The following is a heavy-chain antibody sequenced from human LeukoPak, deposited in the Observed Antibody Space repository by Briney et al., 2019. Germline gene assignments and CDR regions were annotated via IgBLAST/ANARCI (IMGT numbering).Heavy chain of an antibody. CDR2: IYYSGNT. CDR3: ARHYDYASDYYGMDV. CDR1: GGSISSSSYY. D-gene: IGHD3-16*01. Sequence: PSETLSLTCTVSGGSISSSSYYWGWIRQPPGKGLEWIGSIYYSGNTYYNPSLKSRVTISVDTSKNQFSLKLSSVTAADTAVYYCARHYDYASDYYGMDVWGQGTTVTVSS. V-gene: IGHV4-39*01. J-gene: IGHJ6*02.